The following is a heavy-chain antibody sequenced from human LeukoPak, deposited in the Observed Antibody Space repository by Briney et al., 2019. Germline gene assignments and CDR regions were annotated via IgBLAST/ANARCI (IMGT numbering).Heavy chain of an antibody. Sequence: GASVKVSCKASGYTFTGYYMHWVRQAPGQGLEWMGWINPNSGGTNYAQKFQGRVTMTRDTSISTAYMELSSLRSDDTAVYYCATDSSSSVHFHYWGQGTLVTVSS. CDR2: INPNSGGT. CDR1: GYTFTGYY. D-gene: IGHD6-13*01. CDR3: ATDSSSSVHFHY. J-gene: IGHJ4*02. V-gene: IGHV1-2*02.